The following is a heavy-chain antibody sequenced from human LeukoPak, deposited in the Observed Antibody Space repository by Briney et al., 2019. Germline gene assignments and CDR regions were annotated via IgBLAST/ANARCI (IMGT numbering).Heavy chain of an antibody. CDR2: IKQDGSEK. CDR3: ASDVDIAATMGY. J-gene: IGHJ4*02. D-gene: IGHD5-12*01. CDR1: GFTFSSYW. Sequence: GGSLRLSCAASGFTFSSYWVSWVRQAPGKGLEWVANIKQDGSEKYYVDSVKGRFTISRDNAKNSLYLQMNSLRAEDTAVYYCASDVDIAATMGYWGQGTLVTVSS. V-gene: IGHV3-7*01.